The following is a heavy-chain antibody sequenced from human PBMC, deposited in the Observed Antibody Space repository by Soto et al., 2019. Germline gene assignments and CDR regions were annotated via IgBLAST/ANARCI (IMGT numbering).Heavy chain of an antibody. Sequence: QVPLVESGGGVVQPGRSLRLSCAASGFTFSSYGMHWVRQAPGKGLEWVAVISYDGSNKYYADSVKGRFTISRDNSKNTLYLQMNSLRAEDTAVYYCAKEAQVVVAATPWFDPWGQGTLVTVSS. J-gene: IGHJ5*02. CDR2: ISYDGSNK. CDR1: GFTFSSYG. D-gene: IGHD2-15*01. CDR3: AKEAQVVVAATPWFDP. V-gene: IGHV3-30*18.